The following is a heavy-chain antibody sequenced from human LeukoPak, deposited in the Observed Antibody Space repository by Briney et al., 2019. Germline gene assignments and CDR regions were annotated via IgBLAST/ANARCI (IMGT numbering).Heavy chain of an antibody. CDR2: IKQDGTEK. V-gene: IGHV3-7*01. Sequence: PGGSLRLSCAGSGFTFRRYWMNWVRQAPGKGLEWLSIIKQDGTEKYYKGSVEGRFTIYRDNAKNSLHLQMNSLRAEDTAVYYCAGGSGYLITSWGQGTLVTVSS. D-gene: IGHD3-9*01. CDR1: GFTFRRYW. CDR3: AGGSGYLITS. J-gene: IGHJ5*02.